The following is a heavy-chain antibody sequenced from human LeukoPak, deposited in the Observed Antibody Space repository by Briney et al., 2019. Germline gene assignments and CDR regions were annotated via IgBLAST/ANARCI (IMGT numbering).Heavy chain of an antibody. CDR1: GNSISRAGYY. CDR2: IYYNGNT. CDR3: ARSGDLGGGFDY. V-gene: IGHV4-31*03. Sequence: SETLSLTCTVSGNSISRAGYYWNWIRQHPGKGLEWIGYIYYNGNTFYNPSLESRMTMSLDTSKSQFSLKLSSVTAADTAVYYCARSGDLGGGFDYWGQGTLATVSS. J-gene: IGHJ4*02. D-gene: IGHD3-10*01.